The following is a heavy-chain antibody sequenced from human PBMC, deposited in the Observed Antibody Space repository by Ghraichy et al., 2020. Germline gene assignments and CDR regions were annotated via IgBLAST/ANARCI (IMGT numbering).Heavy chain of an antibody. V-gene: IGHV3-66*01. Sequence: LSLTCAASGFTVSSNYMSWVRQAPGKGLEWVSVIYSGGSTYYADSVKGRFTISRDNSKNTLYLQMNSLRAEDTAVYYCARDLTVTDWGQGTMVTVSS. CDR1: GFTVSSNY. J-gene: IGHJ3*01. CDR2: IYSGGST. CDR3: ARDLTVTD. D-gene: IGHD4-17*01.